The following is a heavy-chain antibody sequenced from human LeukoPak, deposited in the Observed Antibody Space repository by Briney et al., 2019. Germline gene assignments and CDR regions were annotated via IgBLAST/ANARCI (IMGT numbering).Heavy chain of an antibody. CDR2: INPSGGST. J-gene: IGHJ4*02. V-gene: IGHV1-46*01. CDR1: GYTFTSYY. CDR3: ARVGSGGYYGVAGLGDY. D-gene: IGHD4-17*01. Sequence: ASVKVSCKASGYTFTSYYMHWVRQAPGQGLEWMGIINPSGGSTSYAQKFQGRVTMTRDTSTSTVYMELSSLRSEDTAVYYCARVGSGGYYGVAGLGDYWGQGTLVTVSS.